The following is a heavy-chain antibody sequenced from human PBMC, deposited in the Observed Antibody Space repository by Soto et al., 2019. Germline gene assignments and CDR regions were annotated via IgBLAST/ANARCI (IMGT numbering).Heavy chain of an antibody. CDR1: GYDYSSFG. CDR3: ARVTTIFGVVSSGFDY. CDR2: ISTYSHDT. J-gene: IGHJ4*02. V-gene: IGHV1-18*01. D-gene: IGHD3-3*01. Sequence: QVQLVQSEVEVKKPGASVKVSCKASGYDYSSFGITWVRQAPGQGLEWMGWISTYSHDTNYAQNFQGRVTLTTDTSTSTAYMEMSSLRSDDTAVYYCARVTTIFGVVSSGFDYWGQGTLVIVSS.